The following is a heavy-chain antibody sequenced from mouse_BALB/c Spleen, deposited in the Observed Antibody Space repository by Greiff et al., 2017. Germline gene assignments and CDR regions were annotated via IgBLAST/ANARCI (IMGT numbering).Heavy chain of an antibody. Sequence: QVQLQQSGAELARPGASVKLSCKASGYTFTSYWMQWVKQRPGQGLEWIGAIYPGDGDTRYTQKFKGKATLTADKSSSTAYMQLSSLASEDSAVYYCARGGYDGGAWFAYWGQGTLVTVSA. CDR3: ARGGYDGGAWFAY. CDR1: GYTFTSYW. D-gene: IGHD2-14*01. J-gene: IGHJ3*01. V-gene: IGHV1-87*01. CDR2: IYPGDGDT.